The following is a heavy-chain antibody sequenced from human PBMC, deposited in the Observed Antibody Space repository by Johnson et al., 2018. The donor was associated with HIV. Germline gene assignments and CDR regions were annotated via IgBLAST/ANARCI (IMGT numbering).Heavy chain of an antibody. CDR2: ISWNSGSI. J-gene: IGHJ3*02. Sequence: VQLVESGGGLVQPGRSLRLSCAASGFTFDDYAMHWVRQAPGKGLAWVSGISWNSGSIAYADSVKGRFTISRDNAKNSLYLQMNSLRAEDTALYYCARDRRYYDSSGYYHDAFDIWGQGTMVTVSS. D-gene: IGHD3-22*01. V-gene: IGHV3-9*01. CDR3: ARDRRYYDSSGYYHDAFDI. CDR1: GFTFDDYA.